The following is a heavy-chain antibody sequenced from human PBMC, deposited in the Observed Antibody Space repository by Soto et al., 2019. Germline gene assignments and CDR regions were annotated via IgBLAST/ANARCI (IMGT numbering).Heavy chain of an antibody. D-gene: IGHD5-12*01. CDR3: AKFEYSGYDSNYYYYYYGMDV. J-gene: IGHJ6*02. V-gene: IGHV3-23*01. CDR2: ISGSGGTT. Sequence: GGSLRLSCAASGFAFSSYAMSWVRQAPGKGLEWVSGISGSGGTTYYADSVKGRFTIPRDNSKNTMYLQMNSLRAEDTAVYYCAKFEYSGYDSNYYYYYYGMDVWGQGTTVTVSS. CDR1: GFAFSSYA.